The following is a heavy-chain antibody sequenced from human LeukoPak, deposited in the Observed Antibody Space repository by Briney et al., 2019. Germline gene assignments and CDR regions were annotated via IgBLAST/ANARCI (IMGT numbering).Heavy chain of an antibody. Sequence: SETLSLTCAVYGGSFSGYYWSWIRQPPGKGLEWIGEINHSGSTNYNPSLKSRVTISVDTSKNQFSLKLSSVTAADTAVYYCARKLMLGYSSGWYRYYYYYMDVWAKGPRSPSP. J-gene: IGHJ6*03. D-gene: IGHD6-19*01. CDR1: GGSFSGYY. V-gene: IGHV4-34*01. CDR3: ARKLMLGYSSGWYRYYYYYMDV. CDR2: INHSGST.